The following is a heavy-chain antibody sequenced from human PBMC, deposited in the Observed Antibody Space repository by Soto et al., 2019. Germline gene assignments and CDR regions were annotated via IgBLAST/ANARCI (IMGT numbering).Heavy chain of an antibody. V-gene: IGHV1-69*12. D-gene: IGHD1-26*01. CDR2: IIPIFGTA. Sequence: QVQLVQSGAEVKKPGSSLKVSCKASGGTFSSYAISWVRQAPGQGLEWMGGIIPIFGTANYAQKFQGRVTITADESTSTAYMELSSLRSEDTAVYYCARTQGGGSYAYDAFDIWGQGTMVTVSS. CDR1: GGTFSSYA. CDR3: ARTQGGGSYAYDAFDI. J-gene: IGHJ3*02.